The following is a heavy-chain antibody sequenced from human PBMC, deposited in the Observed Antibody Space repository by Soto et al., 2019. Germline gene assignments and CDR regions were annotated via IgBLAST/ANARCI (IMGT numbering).Heavy chain of an antibody. J-gene: IGHJ4*01. CDR2: ISGSGGST. V-gene: IGHV3-23*01. D-gene: IGHD6-19*01. Sequence: EVQLLESGGGLVQPGGSLRLSCAAPGFTFSNYAMNWVRQAPGKGLEWVSVISGSGGSTYYADSVKGRFTTSRDNSKNPLYLQMNSLRGEDTAVYYSARRSSGWYFDYWGHGTLVTVSS. CDR3: ARRSSGWYFDY. CDR1: GFTFSNYA.